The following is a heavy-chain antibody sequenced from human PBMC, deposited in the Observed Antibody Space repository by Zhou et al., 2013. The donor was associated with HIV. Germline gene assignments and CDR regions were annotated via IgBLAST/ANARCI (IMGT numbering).Heavy chain of an antibody. Sequence: QVQLVQSGAEVKQPGASVKLSCKASGYTFTNHLLHWVRRAPGRGFEWMGRINPTDDTTAYVQTLQGRVTMTRDTSRSTVYMELRSLRFDDTALYYCASSTLHSISGRYYSAEYFQHWGQGTLVIVSS. CDR2: INPTDDTT. D-gene: IGHD3-10*01. CDR1: GYTFTNHL. V-gene: IGHV1-46*01. J-gene: IGHJ1*01. CDR3: ASSTLHSISGRYYSAEYFQH.